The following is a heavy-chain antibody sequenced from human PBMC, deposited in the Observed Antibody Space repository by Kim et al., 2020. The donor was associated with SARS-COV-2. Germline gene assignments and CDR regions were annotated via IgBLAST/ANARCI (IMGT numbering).Heavy chain of an antibody. CDR1: GFTFSSYS. Sequence: GGSLRLSCAASGFTFSSYSMNWVRQAPGKGLEWVSSISSSSSYIYYADSVKGRFTISRDNAKNSLYLQMNSLRAEDTAVYYCARSNRRFGELFLNYYYYGMDVWGQGTTVTVSS. D-gene: IGHD3-10*01. CDR2: ISSSSSYI. J-gene: IGHJ6*02. CDR3: ARSNRRFGELFLNYYYYGMDV. V-gene: IGHV3-21*04.